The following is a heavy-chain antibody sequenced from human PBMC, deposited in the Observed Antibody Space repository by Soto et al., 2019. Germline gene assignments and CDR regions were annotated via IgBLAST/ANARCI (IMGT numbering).Heavy chain of an antibody. D-gene: IGHD2-15*01. CDR1: GHTFTSYG. CDR2: ISAYNGNT. V-gene: IGHV1-18*01. Sequence: QVQLVQSGAEVVKPGASVRVSCKTSGHTFTSYGFTWVRQAPGQGLEWMGWISAYNGNTNYAQKLQGRVTMTTDTSTSTAYMELRSLRSDDTAVYYCARALYCSGGSCYFDYWGQGTLVTVSS. J-gene: IGHJ4*02. CDR3: ARALYCSGGSCYFDY.